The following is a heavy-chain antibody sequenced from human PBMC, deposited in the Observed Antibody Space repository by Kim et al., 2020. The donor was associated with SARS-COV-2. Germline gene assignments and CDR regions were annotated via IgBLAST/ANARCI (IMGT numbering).Heavy chain of an antibody. CDR3: ARYRNCGGDCYSYFDC. D-gene: IGHD2-21*02. Sequence: KCQGRVTITRDTSASTAYMELSSLRSEDTAVYYCARYRNCGGDCYSYFDCWGQGTLVTVSS. J-gene: IGHJ4*02. V-gene: IGHV1-3*01.